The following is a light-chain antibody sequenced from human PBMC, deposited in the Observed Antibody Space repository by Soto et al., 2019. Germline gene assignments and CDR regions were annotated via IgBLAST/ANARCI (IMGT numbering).Light chain of an antibody. CDR3: LQHNTYPLT. J-gene: IGKJ4*01. V-gene: IGKV1-17*02. CDR1: QDISNY. CDR2: GAS. Sequence: DIQMTQSPSSLYASVGHRVTITCQASQDISNYLNWYQQSPGKAAKRLIHGASDLQSGVPARFSGSGSGTEFTLTINNLQPEDFATYFCLQHNTYPLTFGGWTKVDI.